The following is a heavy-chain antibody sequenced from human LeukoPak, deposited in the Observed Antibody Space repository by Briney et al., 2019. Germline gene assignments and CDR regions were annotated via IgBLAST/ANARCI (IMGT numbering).Heavy chain of an antibody. CDR3: ARDYYDSSGYYTNYYYGMDV. CDR2: ISGGGGST. J-gene: IGHJ6*02. CDR1: GFTFSSYA. D-gene: IGHD3-22*01. V-gene: IGHV3-23*01. Sequence: SGGSLRLSCAASGFTFSSYAMSWVRQAPGKGLEWVSAISGGGGSTYYADSVKGRFTISRDNSKNTLYLQMNSLRAEDTAVYYCARDYYDSSGYYTNYYYGMDVWGQGTTVTVSS.